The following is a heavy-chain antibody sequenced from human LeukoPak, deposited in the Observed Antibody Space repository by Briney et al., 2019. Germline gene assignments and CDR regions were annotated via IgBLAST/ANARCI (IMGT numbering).Heavy chain of an antibody. CDR2: IHTSGST. D-gene: IGHD2-2*01. Sequence: SETLSLTCTVSGGSISSGSYYWSWIRQPAGKGLEWIGRIHTSGSTNYNPSLKSRVTISVDTSKNQFSLKLSSVTAADTAVYYCAGYQLRYPHYYYGMDVWGQGTTVTVSS. CDR3: AGYQLRYPHYYYGMDV. V-gene: IGHV4-61*02. CDR1: GGSISSGSYY. J-gene: IGHJ6*02.